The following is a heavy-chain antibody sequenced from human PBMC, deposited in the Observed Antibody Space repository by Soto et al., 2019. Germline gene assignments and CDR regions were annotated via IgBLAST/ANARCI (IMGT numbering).Heavy chain of an antibody. Sequence: EVQLVESGGDLVKPGGSLRLSCAASDFAFTNAWINWVRQAPGKGLEWVGRIKRKTHGGTTDFAAPVKGRFAISRDDSKNMVYLQMTSLKTEDTGIYYCTTDSYSAMMVVRFDYWGHGTLVTVSS. J-gene: IGHJ4*01. CDR3: TTDSYSAMMVVRFDY. CDR2: IKRKTHGGTT. CDR1: DFAFTNAW. D-gene: IGHD2-21*01. V-gene: IGHV3-15*07.